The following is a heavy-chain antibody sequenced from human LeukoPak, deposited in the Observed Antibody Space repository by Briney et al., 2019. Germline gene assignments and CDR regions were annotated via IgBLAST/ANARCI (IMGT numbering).Heavy chain of an antibody. J-gene: IGHJ4*02. Sequence: ASVKVSCKASGYTFTSYYMHWVRQAPGQGLEWMGIINPSGGSTSYAQKFQGRVTMTRDMSTSAVYMELSSLRSEDTAVYYCARGPYYYDSSGALNYWGQGTLVTVSS. CDR3: ARGPYYYDSSGALNY. D-gene: IGHD3-22*01. CDR2: INPSGGST. CDR1: GYTFTSYY. V-gene: IGHV1-46*01.